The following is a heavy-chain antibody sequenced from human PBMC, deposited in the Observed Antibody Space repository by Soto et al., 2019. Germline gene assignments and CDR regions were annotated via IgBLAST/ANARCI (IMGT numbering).Heavy chain of an antibody. CDR3: ARDFYDFWSGYWYYYYYGMDV. D-gene: IGHD3-3*01. V-gene: IGHV3-33*01. CDR1: GFTFSSYG. Sequence: VGSLRFSCAASGFTFSSYGMHWVRQAPGKGLEWVAVIWYDGSNKYYADSVKGRFTISRDNSKNTLYLQMNSLRAEDTAVYYCARDFYDFWSGYWYYYYYGMDVWGQGTTVTVSS. CDR2: IWYDGSNK. J-gene: IGHJ6*02.